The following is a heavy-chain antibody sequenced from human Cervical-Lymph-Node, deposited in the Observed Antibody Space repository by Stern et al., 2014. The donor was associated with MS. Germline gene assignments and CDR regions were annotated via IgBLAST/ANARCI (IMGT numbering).Heavy chain of an antibody. V-gene: IGHV1-2*06. CDR3: ARGTYFDYYYYGMDV. CDR1: GYTFTGNY. Sequence: QVQLVQSGAEVKKPGASVKVSCKASGYTFTGNYMHWVRQAPGQGLEWMGRINPNSGGTKYAQKFQGRVSMARDTSISTAYMELSRLRSDDTAVYYCARGTYFDYYYYGMDVWGQGTTGTVSS. J-gene: IGHJ6*02. CDR2: INPNSGGT. D-gene: IGHD3-9*01.